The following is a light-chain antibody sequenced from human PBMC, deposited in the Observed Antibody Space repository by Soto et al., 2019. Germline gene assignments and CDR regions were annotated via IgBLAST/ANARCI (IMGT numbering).Light chain of an antibody. V-gene: IGLV2-14*01. CDR3: ASFTNTYSYV. Sequence: QSALAQPASVSGSPGQSITISCTGTSGDVGAYDFVSWYQQHPGKAPRLMIYNVNNRPAGASNRFSGSKSGSTASLTISTLQAEDEADYYCASFTNTYSYVFGAGTRSPS. CDR2: NVN. CDR1: SGDVGAYDF. J-gene: IGLJ1*01.